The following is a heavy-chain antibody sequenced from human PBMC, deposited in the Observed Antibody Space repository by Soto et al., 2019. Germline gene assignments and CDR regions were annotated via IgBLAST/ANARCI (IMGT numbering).Heavy chain of an antibody. CDR1: GFTFSDYY. V-gene: IGHV3-11*06. D-gene: IGHD3-22*01. J-gene: IGHJ4*02. CDR2: ISSSSSYT. CDR3: ARDPPGGYYYFFDY. Sequence: GSLRLSCAASGFTFSDYYMSWIRQAPGKGLEWVSYISSSSSYTNYADSVKGRFTISRDNAKNSLYLQMNSLRAEDTAVYYCARDPPGGYYYFFDYWGQGTLVTVSS.